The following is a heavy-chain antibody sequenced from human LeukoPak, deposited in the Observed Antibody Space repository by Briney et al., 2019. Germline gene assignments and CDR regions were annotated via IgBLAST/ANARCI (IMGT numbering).Heavy chain of an antibody. Sequence: PGGSLRLSCAASGFTFSSYAMSWVRQAPGKGLEWVSAISGSGGTTYYADSVKGRFTISRDNSKNTLYLQMNSLRAEDTAAYYCAKVMYSSSWSFDYWGQGTLVTVSS. CDR1: GFTFSSYA. CDR3: AKVMYSSSWSFDY. V-gene: IGHV3-23*01. CDR2: ISGSGGTT. J-gene: IGHJ4*02. D-gene: IGHD6-13*01.